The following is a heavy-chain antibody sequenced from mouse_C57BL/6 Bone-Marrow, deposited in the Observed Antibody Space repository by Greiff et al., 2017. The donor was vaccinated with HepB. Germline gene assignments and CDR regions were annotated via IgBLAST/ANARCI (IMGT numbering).Heavy chain of an antibody. J-gene: IGHJ4*01. V-gene: IGHV1-53*01. D-gene: IGHD2-3*01. Sequence: QVQLQQPGTELVKPGASVKLSCKASGYTFTSYWMHWVKQRPGQGLEWIGNINPSNGGTNYNEKFKSKATLTVDKSSSTAYMQLSSLTSEDSAVYYCAREGIYDGYYGKAMDYWGQGTSVTVSS. CDR1: GYTFTSYW. CDR2: INPSNGGT. CDR3: AREGIYDGYYGKAMDY.